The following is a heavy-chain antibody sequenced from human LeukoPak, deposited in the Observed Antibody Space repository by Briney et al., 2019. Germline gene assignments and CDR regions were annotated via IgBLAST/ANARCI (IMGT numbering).Heavy chain of an antibody. Sequence: ASVKVSCKASGYTFTGYYMHWVRQAPGQGLEWMGWINPNSGGTNYAQNFQGRVTMTRDTSISTAYMELSRLRSDDTAVYYCARDSRYYYDSSGYSSNWFDPWGQGTLVTVSS. CDR1: GYTFTGYY. J-gene: IGHJ5*02. CDR3: ARDSRYYYDSSGYSSNWFDP. V-gene: IGHV1-2*02. D-gene: IGHD3-22*01. CDR2: INPNSGGT.